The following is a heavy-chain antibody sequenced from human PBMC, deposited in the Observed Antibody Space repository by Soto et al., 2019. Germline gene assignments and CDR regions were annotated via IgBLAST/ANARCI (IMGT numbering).Heavy chain of an antibody. CDR1: VGSISSVAYY. V-gene: IGHV4-30-4*01. Sequence: QVQLQESGPGLVKPSQTLSLTCTVSVGSISSVAYYWSWIRQPPGKVLEWIGYIDYSGSTYYNPSLTSRVTISVDTSKNQFSLKLSSVTAADTAVYDCARAMVVNQNWFDPWGQGTLVTVSS. D-gene: IGHD2-21*01. CDR2: IDYSGST. J-gene: IGHJ5*02. CDR3: ARAMVVNQNWFDP.